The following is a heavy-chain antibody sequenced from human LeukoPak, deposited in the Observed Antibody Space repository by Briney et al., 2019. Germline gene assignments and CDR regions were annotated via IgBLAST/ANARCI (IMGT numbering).Heavy chain of an antibody. J-gene: IGHJ3*02. V-gene: IGHV3-21*01. CDR2: ISSSSSYI. D-gene: IGHD3-22*01. Sequence: GGSLRLSCAASGFTFSSYSMNWVRQAPGKGLEWVSSISSSSSYIYYADSVKGRFTISRDNAKNSLYLQMNSLRAEDTAVYYCARDRRHYYDSSGYPRGAFDIWGQGTMVTVSS. CDR3: ARDRRHYYDSSGYPRGAFDI. CDR1: GFTFSSYS.